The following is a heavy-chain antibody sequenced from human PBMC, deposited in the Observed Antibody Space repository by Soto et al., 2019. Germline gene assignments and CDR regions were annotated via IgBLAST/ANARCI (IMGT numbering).Heavy chain of an antibody. V-gene: IGHV3-30*18. CDR1: GFTFSSYG. D-gene: IGHD3-22*01. Sequence: GGSLRLSSAASGFTFSSYGMPWVRPATGQGLEWVAVISYDGSNKYYADSVKGRFTISRDNSKNTLYLQMNSLRAEDTAVYYCAKDPFPEGYYDSSGYPGYWGQGTLVTVSS. CDR2: ISYDGSNK. J-gene: IGHJ4*02. CDR3: AKDPFPEGYYDSSGYPGY.